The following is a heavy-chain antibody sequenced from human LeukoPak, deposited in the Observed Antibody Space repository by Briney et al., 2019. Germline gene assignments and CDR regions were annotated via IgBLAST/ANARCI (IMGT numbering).Heavy chain of an antibody. V-gene: IGHV3-23*01. Sequence: PGGSLRLSCAASGFTFRSYAMSWVRQAPGKGLEWVSAISGSGGSTYYADSVKGRFTISRDNSKNTLYLQMNSLRAEDTAVYYCAKDTPYSSGWYGDAFDIWGQGTMVTVSS. CDR2: ISGSGGST. CDR3: AKDTPYSSGWYGDAFDI. D-gene: IGHD6-19*01. CDR1: GFTFRSYA. J-gene: IGHJ3*02.